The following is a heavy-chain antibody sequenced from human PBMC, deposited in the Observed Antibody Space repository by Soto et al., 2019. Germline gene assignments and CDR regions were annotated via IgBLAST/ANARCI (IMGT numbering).Heavy chain of an antibody. J-gene: IGHJ4*02. CDR1: GFTFSSYA. D-gene: IGHD3-3*01. Sequence: GGSLRLSCAASGFTFSSYAMSWVRQAPGKGLEWVSAISGSGGSTYYADSVKGRFTISRDNSKNTLYLQMNSLRAEDTAVYYCAKLQGIFGVVNPIDYWGQGTLVTVSS. CDR2: ISGSGGST. CDR3: AKLQGIFGVVNPIDY. V-gene: IGHV3-23*01.